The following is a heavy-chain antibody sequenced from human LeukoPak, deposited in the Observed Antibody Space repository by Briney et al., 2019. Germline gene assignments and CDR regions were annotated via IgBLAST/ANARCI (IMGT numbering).Heavy chain of an antibody. CDR2: IWYDGSNK. J-gene: IGHJ3*02. CDR1: GFTFSIYS. D-gene: IGHD3-10*01. V-gene: IGHV3-33*06. Sequence: GGSLRLSCAASGFTFSIYSMHWVRQAPGKGLEWVAVIWYDGSNKYYADSVKGRFTISRDNSKNTLYLQMNSLRAEDTAVYYCAKDPITMVRGVIITDAFDIWGQGTMVTVSS. CDR3: AKDPITMVRGVIITDAFDI.